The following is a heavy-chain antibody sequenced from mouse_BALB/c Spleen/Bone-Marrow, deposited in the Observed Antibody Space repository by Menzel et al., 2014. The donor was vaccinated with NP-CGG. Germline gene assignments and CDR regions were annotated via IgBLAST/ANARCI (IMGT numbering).Heavy chain of an antibody. CDR2: ISNGGGST. CDR1: GFTFSDYY. V-gene: IGHV5-12*02. J-gene: IGHJ4*01. CDR3: ARHLYGNYGAMDY. Sequence: EVMLVESGGGLVQPGGSLKLSCATSGFTFSDYYMYWVRQTPEKRLEWVAYISNGGGSTYYPGTVKGRFTISRDNAKNTLYLQMSRLKSEDTAMYYCARHLYGNYGAMDYWGQGTSVTVSS. D-gene: IGHD2-1*01.